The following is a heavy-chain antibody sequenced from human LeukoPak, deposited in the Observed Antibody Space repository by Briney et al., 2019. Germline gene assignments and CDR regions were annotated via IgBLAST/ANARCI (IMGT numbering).Heavy chain of an antibody. J-gene: IGHJ5*02. CDR2: MNLNSGNT. V-gene: IGHV1-8*01. CDR3: ARGYCSSTSCSNWFDP. D-gene: IGHD2-2*01. CDR1: GYTFTSYD. Sequence: ASVKVSCKASGYTFTSYDINWVRQATGQGLEWMGWMNLNSGNTGYAQKFQGRVTMTRNTSISTAYMELSSLRSEDTAVYYCARGYCSSTSCSNWFDPWGQGTLVTVSS.